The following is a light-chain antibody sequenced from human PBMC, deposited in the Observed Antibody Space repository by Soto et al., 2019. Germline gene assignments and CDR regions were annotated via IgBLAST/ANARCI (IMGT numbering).Light chain of an antibody. CDR3: TSSVGSNIWV. Sequence: QSALTQPPSASGSPGQSVTISCTGTSSDVGAYNDVSWYQQYPGNAPKLMIYEVSKRPSGVPDRFSGYKSGNTASLTVSGLQAEAEADYYCTSSVGSNIWVLGGGTKLTV. V-gene: IGLV2-8*01. CDR2: EVS. J-gene: IGLJ3*02. CDR1: SSDVGAYND.